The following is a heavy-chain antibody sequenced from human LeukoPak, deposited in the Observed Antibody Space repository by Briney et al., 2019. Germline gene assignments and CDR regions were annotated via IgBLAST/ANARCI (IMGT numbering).Heavy chain of an antibody. Sequence: SETLSLTCAVYGGSFSDYYWNWIRQPPGKGLERIGEINLSGSTNYNPSLKSRVTISVDTSKNQFSLKLRSVTAADTAVYYCARGYRSDDYYFDYWGQGTLVTVSS. CDR1: GGSFSDYY. CDR2: INLSGST. J-gene: IGHJ4*02. CDR3: ARGYRSDDYYFDY. V-gene: IGHV4-34*01. D-gene: IGHD1-26*01.